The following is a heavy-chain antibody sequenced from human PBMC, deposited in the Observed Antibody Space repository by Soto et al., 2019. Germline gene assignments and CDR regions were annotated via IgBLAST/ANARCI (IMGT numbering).Heavy chain of an antibody. CDR1: GYTFNKYA. CDR3: ARGIDYDFWSGYYNYFDY. D-gene: IGHD3-3*01. V-gene: IGHV1-3*04. Sequence: QVQLVQSGAEVREPGASVKVSCKASGYTFNKYAIHWVRQAPGQRLEWMGWINTGNGNTKYSQKFQGRVTVTRDTSARTAYMELSSLRSEDTAVYYCARGIDYDFWSGYYNYFDYWGQGTLVTVSS. J-gene: IGHJ4*02. CDR2: INTGNGNT.